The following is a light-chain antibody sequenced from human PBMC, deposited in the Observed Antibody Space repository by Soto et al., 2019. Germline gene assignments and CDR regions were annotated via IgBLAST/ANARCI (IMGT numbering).Light chain of an antibody. V-gene: IGKV3-20*01. J-gene: IGKJ2*01. CDR1: QSISNSY. Sequence: EIVLTQSPGTLSLSPGERATLSCRASQSISNSYLSWYQQKPGQAPRLHLDDASSRATGIPDRVSGSGSGTDFTLTISRLEPEDFAVYYCQQYERPPFAFGQGTKVEIK. CDR2: DAS. CDR3: QQYERPPFA.